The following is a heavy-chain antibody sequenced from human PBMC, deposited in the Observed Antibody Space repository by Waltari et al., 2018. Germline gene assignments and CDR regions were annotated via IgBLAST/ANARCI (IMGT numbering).Heavy chain of an antibody. V-gene: IGHV3-53*01. Sequence: EVQLVESGGGLIQPGGSLRLSCAASGFTVSSNYMSWVRQAPGKGLEWVSVIYSGGSTYYADSGKGRFTIARDNSKNTRYLQMNSRRAEDTAVYYCARDRGVVQGLRDYYYGMDVWGQGTLVTVSS. CDR3: ARDRGVVQGLRDYYYGMDV. CDR2: IYSGGST. CDR1: GFTVSSNY. J-gene: IGHJ6*02. D-gene: IGHD3-10*01.